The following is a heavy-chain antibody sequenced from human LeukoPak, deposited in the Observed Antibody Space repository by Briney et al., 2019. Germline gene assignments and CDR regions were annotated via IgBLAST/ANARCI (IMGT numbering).Heavy chain of an antibody. Sequence: SETLSLTCAVYGGSFSGYYWRWIRQPPGKGLEWIGEINHSGSTNYNPSLKSRVTISVDTSKNQFSLKLSSVTAADTAVYYCARRYYDFWSGYWGPDFDYWGQGTLVTVSS. CDR3: ARRYYDFWSGYWGPDFDY. CDR1: GGSFSGYY. CDR2: INHSGST. J-gene: IGHJ4*02. V-gene: IGHV4-34*01. D-gene: IGHD3-3*01.